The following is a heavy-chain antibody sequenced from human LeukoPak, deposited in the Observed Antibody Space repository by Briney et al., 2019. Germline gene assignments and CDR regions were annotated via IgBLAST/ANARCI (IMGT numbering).Heavy chain of an antibody. Sequence: GESLKISCKGSGYSFTNYRITWVRQMPGKGLEWMGRIDPADSYTNYSPSFQGHVTVPADKSITTAYLQWSSLKASDTAMYYCARRLSYCSGGSCSIFDYWGQGTLVTVSS. CDR1: GYSFTNYR. D-gene: IGHD2-15*01. V-gene: IGHV5-10-1*01. CDR2: IDPADSYT. J-gene: IGHJ4*02. CDR3: ARRLSYCSGGSCSIFDY.